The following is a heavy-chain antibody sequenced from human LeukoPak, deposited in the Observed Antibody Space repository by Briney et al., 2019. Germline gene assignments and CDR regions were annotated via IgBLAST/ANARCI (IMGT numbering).Heavy chain of an antibody. CDR1: GFTFSSYS. Sequence: GGSLRLSCAASGFTFSSYSMNWVRQAPGKGLEWVSYIRSSSSTIYYGDCVKGRFTISRDNAKNSLYLQMNSLRAEDTAVYYCARDRKAAAGTGWFDPWGQGTLVTVSS. J-gene: IGHJ5*02. CDR2: IRSSSSTI. D-gene: IGHD6-13*01. V-gene: IGHV3-48*01. CDR3: ARDRKAAAGTGWFDP.